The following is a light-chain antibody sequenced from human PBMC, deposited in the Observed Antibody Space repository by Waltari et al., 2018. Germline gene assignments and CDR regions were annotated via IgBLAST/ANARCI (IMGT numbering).Light chain of an antibody. V-gene: IGKV3-20*01. CDR3: QKYGTSPRT. CDR1: QSGTSNY. CDR2: GAS. J-gene: IGKJ1*01. Sequence: EIVLTQSPGTLSLSPGGRATLSCRASQSGTSNYLAWYQQKPGQAPRRIMFGASTRATGIPDRLSGSGYGTDFTLPISRLEPEDFAVYYCQKYGTSPRTFGQGTKVEIK.